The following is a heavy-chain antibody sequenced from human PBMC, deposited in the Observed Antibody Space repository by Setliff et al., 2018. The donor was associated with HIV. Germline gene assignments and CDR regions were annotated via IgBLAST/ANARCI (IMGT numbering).Heavy chain of an antibody. CDR1: GYSISNGSYW. D-gene: IGHD1-26*01. V-gene: IGHV2-5*02. CDR3: GHAQVRWEPSRYDY. CDR2: IYWDDDK. Sequence: KPSETLSLTCNVSGYSISNGSYWGWIRQPPGEGLEWLALIYWDDDKRYSPSLKGRLTITKDTSKNQVVLTMTNMDPVDTATYYCGHAQVRWEPSRYDYWGQGTLVTVSS. J-gene: IGHJ4*02.